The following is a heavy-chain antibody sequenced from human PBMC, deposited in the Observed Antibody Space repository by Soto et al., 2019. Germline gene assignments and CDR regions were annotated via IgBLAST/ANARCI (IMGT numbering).Heavy chain of an antibody. CDR2: IYYSGTT. V-gene: IGHV4-39*01. CDR1: GGSISSHGYY. J-gene: IGHJ4*02. CDR3: ARHAGGVSQIDY. D-gene: IGHD1-26*01. Sequence: KTSETLSPTCTVSGGSISSHGYYWSWIRQPPWKGLEWIGTIYYSGTTFYNPSLKSRVTISVDTSKNQLSLKLSSVTAADTAVYYCARHAGGVSQIDYXGQGTLVTVSS.